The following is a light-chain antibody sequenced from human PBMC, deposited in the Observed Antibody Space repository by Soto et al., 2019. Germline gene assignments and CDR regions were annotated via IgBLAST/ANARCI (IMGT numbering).Light chain of an antibody. CDR1: SSDVGNYKY. V-gene: IGLV2-14*01. CDR2: EVS. Sequence: QSTRTQPASASGSPGQSITISCTGTSSDVGNYKYVSWYQQHPGKAPKLMIYEVSNRPSGVSNRFSGSKSGNTASLTISGLQAEDETDYYCFSYTSSGTYVFGTGTKVTVL. J-gene: IGLJ1*01. CDR3: FSYTSSGTYV.